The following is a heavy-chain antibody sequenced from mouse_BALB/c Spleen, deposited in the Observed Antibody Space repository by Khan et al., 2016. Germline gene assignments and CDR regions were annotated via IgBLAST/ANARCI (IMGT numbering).Heavy chain of an antibody. CDR2: INPGSGGT. D-gene: IGHD1-1*01. CDR3: ARADYYGSSGAY. V-gene: IGHV1-54*01. CDR1: GYAFTNYL. J-gene: IGHJ3*01. Sequence: QVQLQQSGAELVRPGTSVKVSCKASGYAFTNYLIEWVKQRPGQGLEWIGVINPGSGGTNYHEKFKGKATLTADKSSSTAYMQLSILTSDDSAVYFCARADYYGSSGAYWGQGTLVTVSA.